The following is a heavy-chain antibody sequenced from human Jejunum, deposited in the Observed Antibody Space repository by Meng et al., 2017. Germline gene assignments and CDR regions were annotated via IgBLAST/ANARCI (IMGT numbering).Heavy chain of an antibody. J-gene: IGHJ4*02. V-gene: IGHV7-4-1*02. D-gene: IGHD2-8*02. CDR1: GYTFITYA. CDR2: INTNTGSP. CDR3: AKKTQGSSGYFDY. Sequence: QVQLVQSGSELKNPGASVKVSCKASGYTFITYAIHWVRQAPGQGLEWMGWINTNTGSPTYAQGLTGRFVFSLDTPLSTAFLQISSLKPEDTAIYYCAKKTQGSSGYFDYWGQGTLVTVSS.